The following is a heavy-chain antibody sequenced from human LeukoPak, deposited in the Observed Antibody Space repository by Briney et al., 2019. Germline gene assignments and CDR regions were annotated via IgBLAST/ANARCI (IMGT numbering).Heavy chain of an antibody. J-gene: IGHJ6*02. CDR2: IWYDGSKK. Sequence: PGRSLRLSCAASGFTFSSFGMHWVRQAPGKGLEWVAVIWYDGSKKYYADSVGGRFTISRDNSKNTLYLQMSSLRGEDTSVYYCARVANITTFGMDVWGQGTTVTVSS. CDR3: ARVANITTFGMDV. CDR1: GFTFSSFG. D-gene: IGHD3-9*01. V-gene: IGHV3-33*01.